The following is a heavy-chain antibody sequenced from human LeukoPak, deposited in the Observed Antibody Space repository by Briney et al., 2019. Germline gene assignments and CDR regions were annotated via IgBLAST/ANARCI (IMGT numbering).Heavy chain of an antibody. CDR1: GFSFSKYW. D-gene: IGHD6-6*01. J-gene: IGHJ4*02. CDR2: ISYDGSNK. CDR3: ARRFSSSTLDY. V-gene: IGHV3-30*03. Sequence: GGSLRLSCAASGFSFSKYWVLWVRQAPGKGLEWVAVISYDGSNKYYADSVKGRFTISRDNSKNTLYLQMNSLRAEDTAVYYCARRFSSSTLDYWGQGTLVTVSS.